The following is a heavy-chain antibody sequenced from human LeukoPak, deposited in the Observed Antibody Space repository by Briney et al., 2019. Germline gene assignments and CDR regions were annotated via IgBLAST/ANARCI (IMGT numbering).Heavy chain of an antibody. V-gene: IGHV3-48*03. J-gene: IGHJ4*02. CDR2: IATSGGIK. CDR3: ARDGVVDSSGWYVDY. Sequence: GGSLTLSCETSGFTFSNYDMNWVRQAPGKGLEWVSYIATSGGIKSYADSVKGRFTISRDNAKNSVYLQINSLRAEDTAVYYCARDGVVDSSGWYVDYWGQGTLVTVSS. CDR1: GFTFSNYD. D-gene: IGHD6-19*01.